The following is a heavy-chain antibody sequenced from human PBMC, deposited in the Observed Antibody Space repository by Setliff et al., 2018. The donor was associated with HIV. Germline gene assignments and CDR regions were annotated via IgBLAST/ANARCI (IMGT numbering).Heavy chain of an antibody. D-gene: IGHD3-9*01. V-gene: IGHV4-59*04. J-gene: IGHJ4*02. CDR2: ISYTGST. CDR1: GGSISSYY. Sequence: SETLSLTCTVTGGSISSYYWSWIRQPPGKGLEWIGTISYTGSTYYDPSLKSRVTISLDTSKNQFFLKLSSVTAPDTAIYYCARQTWEYYDTLTGYYRSPKNFDSWGQGTLVTVSS. CDR3: ARQTWEYYDTLTGYYRSPKNFDS.